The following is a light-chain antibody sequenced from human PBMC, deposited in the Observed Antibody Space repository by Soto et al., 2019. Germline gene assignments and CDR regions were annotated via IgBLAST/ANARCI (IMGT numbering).Light chain of an antibody. CDR3: QQYDNLPLT. CDR1: QDISNY. J-gene: IGKJ4*01. Sequence: DIQMTQSPSSLSASVGDRVTITCQASQDISNYLNWYQQKPGKAPKLLIYDASNLETGVSSRFSGSGSGTDFTFTISSLQPEDIATYYCQQYDNLPLTFGGGTKMEIK. CDR2: DAS. V-gene: IGKV1-33*01.